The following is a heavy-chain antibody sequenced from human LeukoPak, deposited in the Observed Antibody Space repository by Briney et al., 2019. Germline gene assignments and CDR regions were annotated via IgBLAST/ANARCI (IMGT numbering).Heavy chain of an antibody. D-gene: IGHD3-22*01. V-gene: IGHV4-61*02. Sequence: SQPLSLTCTVSGGSINSGSYFWNWIRQPAGKKLEFIGRVDSSGSSHYAPSLKSRATISIDSSTNQFSLRLNSVTAADSAVYYCARSYDTGGYQSRGFDYWGQGTLVSVSS. J-gene: IGHJ4*02. CDR2: VDSSGSS. CDR1: GGSINSGSYF. CDR3: ARSYDTGGYQSRGFDY.